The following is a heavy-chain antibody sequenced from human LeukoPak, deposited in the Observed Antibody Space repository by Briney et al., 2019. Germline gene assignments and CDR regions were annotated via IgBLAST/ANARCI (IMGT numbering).Heavy chain of an antibody. J-gene: IGHJ4*02. CDR3: AKVPWVDIAPTINFDY. D-gene: IGHD5-12*01. CDR2: ISGSGDRT. Sequence: PGGSLRLSCAASGFTFSSYSMNWVRQAPGKGLEWVTAISGSGDRTYYADSVKGRFTISRDNSKNTLYLQMNSLRAEDTAVYYCAKVPWVDIAPTINFDYWGQGTLVTVSS. V-gene: IGHV3-23*01. CDR1: GFTFSSYS.